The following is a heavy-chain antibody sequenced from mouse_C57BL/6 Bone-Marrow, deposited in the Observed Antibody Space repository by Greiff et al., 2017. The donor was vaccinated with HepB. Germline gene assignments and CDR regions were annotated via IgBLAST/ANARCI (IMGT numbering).Heavy chain of an antibody. Sequence: EVKLMESGGGLVKPGGSLKLSCAASGFTFSDYGMHWVRQAPVKGLEWVAYISRGSSSIYYADTVKGRFTISSDNAKNTQFLQMTSLRSENTAMYYCAKSLFDYGGQGTTLTVSS. J-gene: IGHJ2*01. V-gene: IGHV5-17*01. CDR2: ISRGSSSI. CDR3: AKSLFDY. CDR1: GFTFSDYG.